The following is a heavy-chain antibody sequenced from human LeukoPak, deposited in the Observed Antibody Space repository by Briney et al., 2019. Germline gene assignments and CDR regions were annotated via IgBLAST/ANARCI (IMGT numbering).Heavy chain of an antibody. Sequence: GSLRLSCAASGFTFSNAWMSWVRQPPGKGLEWIGSIYYSGSTYYNPSLKSRVTISVDTSKNQFSLKLSSVTAADTAVYYCARDVHSSSYDYWGQGTLVTVSS. D-gene: IGHD6-6*01. V-gene: IGHV4-38-2*02. J-gene: IGHJ4*02. CDR1: GFTFSNAW. CDR3: ARDVHSSSYDY. CDR2: IYYSGST.